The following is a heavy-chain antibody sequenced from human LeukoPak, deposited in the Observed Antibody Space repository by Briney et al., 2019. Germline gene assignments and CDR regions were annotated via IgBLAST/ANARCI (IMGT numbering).Heavy chain of an antibody. Sequence: ASVKVSCKASGYTFTGYYMHWVRQAPGQGLEWMGWINPNSGGTNYAQKFQGRVTMTGDTSISTAYMELSRLRSDDTAVYYCARARGYCSSTSCPKKDYYYYGMDVWGQGTTVTVSS. CDR1: GYTFTGYY. CDR3: ARARGYCSSTSCPKKDYYYYGMDV. V-gene: IGHV1-2*02. J-gene: IGHJ6*02. CDR2: INPNSGGT. D-gene: IGHD2-2*01.